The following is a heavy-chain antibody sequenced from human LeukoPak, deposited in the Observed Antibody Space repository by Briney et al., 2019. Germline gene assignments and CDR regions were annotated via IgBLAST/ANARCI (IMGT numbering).Heavy chain of an antibody. V-gene: IGHV4-59*12. D-gene: IGHD3-10*01. J-gene: IGHJ4*02. CDR2: VHYSGST. CDR3: ARGDYYGSGSYEYYFDY. Sequence: SETLSLTCTVSGVSIFSSYWNWVRQPPGKGLEWIGYVHYSGSTNYNPSLKSRVTISVDTSKNQFSLKLSSVTAADTAVYYCARGDYYGSGSYEYYFDYWGQGTLVTVSS. CDR1: GVSIFSSY.